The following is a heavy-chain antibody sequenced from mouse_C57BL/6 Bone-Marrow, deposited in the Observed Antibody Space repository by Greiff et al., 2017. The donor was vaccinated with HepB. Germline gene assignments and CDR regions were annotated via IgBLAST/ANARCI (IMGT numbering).Heavy chain of an antibody. V-gene: IGHV1-15*01. CDR2: IDPETGGT. J-gene: IGHJ4*01. CDR3: TRWGTVVATDYYAMDY. CDR1: GYTFTDYE. D-gene: IGHD1-1*01. Sequence: SGAELVRPGASVTLSCKASGYTFTDYEMHWVKQTPVHGLEWIGAIDPETGGTAYNQKFKGKAILTADKSSSTAYMELHSLTSEDSAVYYCTRWGTVVATDYYAMDYWGQGTSVTVSS.